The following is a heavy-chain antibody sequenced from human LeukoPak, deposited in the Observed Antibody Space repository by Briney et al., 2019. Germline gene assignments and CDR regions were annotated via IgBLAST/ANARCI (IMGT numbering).Heavy chain of an antibody. CDR2: INPSGDAT. CDR3: ARRGDGYNLHY. J-gene: IGHJ4*02. D-gene: IGHD5-24*01. V-gene: IGHV1-46*01. CDR1: GGTFSSYA. Sequence: GSVKVSCKASGGTFSSYAISWVRQAPGQGLEWVGMINPSGDATTYAQKVQGRVTMTRDTSTSTVYMDLGSLRSEDTAVYYCARRGDGYNLHYWGQGTLVTVSS.